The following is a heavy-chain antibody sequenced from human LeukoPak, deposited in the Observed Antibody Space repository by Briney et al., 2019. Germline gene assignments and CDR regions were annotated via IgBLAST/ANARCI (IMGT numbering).Heavy chain of an antibody. CDR2: MNPNRGNT. J-gene: IGHJ4*02. CDR1: GYTFTSYD. CDR3: ARGGVSWWPGPRVTIDFDY. V-gene: IGHV1-8*03. D-gene: IGHD2-21*01. Sequence: ASVKVSCKASGYTFTSYDINWVRQATGQGLEWMGWMNPNRGNTGYAQKFQGRVTITRNTSISTAYMELSSLRSEDTAVYYCARGGVSWWPGPRVTIDFDYWGQGTLVTVSS.